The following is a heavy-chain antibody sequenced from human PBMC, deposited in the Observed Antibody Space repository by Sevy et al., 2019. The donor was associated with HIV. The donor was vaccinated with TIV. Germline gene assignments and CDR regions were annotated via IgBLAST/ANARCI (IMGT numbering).Heavy chain of an antibody. J-gene: IGHJ4*02. CDR3: VREGVGGYSYSLDC. Sequence: GGSLRLSCAASGFTFSVYWMSRVRQAPGKGLEWVATMKEDRSDKDYVDSVKGRFTISRDNAKNSLYLQMNSLRAEDTAMYYCVREGVGGYSYSLDCWGQGTLVTVSS. D-gene: IGHD5-18*01. CDR1: GFTFSVYW. CDR2: MKEDRSDK. V-gene: IGHV3-7*01.